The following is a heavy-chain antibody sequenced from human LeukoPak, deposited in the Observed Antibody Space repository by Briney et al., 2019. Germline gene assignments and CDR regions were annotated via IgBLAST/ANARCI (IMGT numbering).Heavy chain of an antibody. D-gene: IGHD3-22*01. V-gene: IGHV3-48*03. CDR2: VSSSGSTI. CDR3: AKDRYYDGYYFDY. Sequence: GGSLRLSCAASGFTFSSYEMNWVRQAPGKGLEWVSYVSSSGSTIYYADSVKGRFTISRDNSKNTLYLQMNSLRAEDTAVYYCAKDRYYDGYYFDYWGQGTLVTVSS. CDR1: GFTFSSYE. J-gene: IGHJ4*02.